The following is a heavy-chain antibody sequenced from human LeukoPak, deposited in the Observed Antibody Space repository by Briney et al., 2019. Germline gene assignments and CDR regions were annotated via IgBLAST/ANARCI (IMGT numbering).Heavy chain of an antibody. CDR3: ARDPGGYSYDFDY. CDR2: VIPIFGTA. D-gene: IGHD5-18*01. CDR1: GGTFSSYA. Sequence: SVKVSCKASGGTFSSYAISWVRQAPGQGLEWMGGVIPIFGTANYAQKFQGRVTITADESTSTAYMELSRLRSDDTAVYYCARDPGGYSYDFDYWGQGTLVTVSS. V-gene: IGHV1-69*13. J-gene: IGHJ4*02.